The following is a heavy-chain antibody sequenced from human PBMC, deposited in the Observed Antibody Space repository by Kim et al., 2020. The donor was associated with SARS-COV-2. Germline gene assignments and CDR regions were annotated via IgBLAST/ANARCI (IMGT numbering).Heavy chain of an antibody. Sequence: GGSLRLSCAASGFTFSSYGMHWVRQAPGKGLEWVAVIWYDGSNKYYADSVKGRFTISRDNSKNTLYLQMNSLRAEDTAVYYCAKDGGGVLWFGELPYYYGMDVWGQGTTVTVSS. CDR2: IWYDGSNK. CDR3: AKDGGGVLWFGELPYYYGMDV. D-gene: IGHD3-10*01. V-gene: IGHV3-33*06. CDR1: GFTFSSYG. J-gene: IGHJ6*02.